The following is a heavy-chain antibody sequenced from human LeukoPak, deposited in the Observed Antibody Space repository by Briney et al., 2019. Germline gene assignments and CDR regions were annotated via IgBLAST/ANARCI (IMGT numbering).Heavy chain of an antibody. D-gene: IGHD6-13*01. CDR2: IKQDGSET. J-gene: IGHJ4*02. V-gene: IGHV3-7*03. CDR3: ARDTGGRVYNY. Sequence: GGSLRLSCAASGFTFTTYWMTWVRQAPGKGLEWVANIKQDGSETYYVDSVKGRFTISRDNAKNSLYLQMNSLRAEDTAVYYCARDTGGRVYNYWGQGTLVTVSS. CDR1: GFTFTTYW.